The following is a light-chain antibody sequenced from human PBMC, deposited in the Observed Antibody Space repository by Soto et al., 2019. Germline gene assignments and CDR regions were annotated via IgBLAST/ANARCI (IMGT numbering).Light chain of an antibody. J-gene: IGKJ4*01. CDR2: DAS. V-gene: IGKV3-11*01. CDR1: QSVSSY. CDR3: QQRTDWPLT. Sequence: EIVLTQSPATLSLSPGERATLSCRASQSVSSYLAWYQQRPGQAPRLLIYDASNRATDTPARFSGSWSGTDFTLTISGLEPEDFAVYSCQQRTDWPLTFGGGTKVDIK.